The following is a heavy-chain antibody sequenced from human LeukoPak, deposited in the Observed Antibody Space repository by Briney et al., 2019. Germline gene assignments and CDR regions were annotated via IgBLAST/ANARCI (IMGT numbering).Heavy chain of an antibody. V-gene: IGHV3-74*01. J-gene: IGHJ4*01. Sequence: GGSLRLSCAASGFTFSSYWMHWVRQAPGKGLVWVSRINADGSSTSYADSVKGRFTISRDNAKNTLYLQMNSLRAEDTAVYYCAPSSLTYSSGWYGYWGHGTLVTVSS. D-gene: IGHD6-19*01. CDR1: GFTFSSYW. CDR2: INADGSST. CDR3: APSSLTYSSGWYGY.